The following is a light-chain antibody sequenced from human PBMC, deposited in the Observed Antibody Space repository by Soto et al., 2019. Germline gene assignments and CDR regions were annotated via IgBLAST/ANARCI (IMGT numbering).Light chain of an antibody. CDR2: GAS. J-gene: IGKJ1*01. Sequence: EIVLTQSPGTLSLSPGEGGTLLCRASQSVSSSYLAWYQQKPGQDTRLLIYGASSRATGIPDRFSGSGSGTDFTLTISRLEPEDFAVYYCQQYGSSHWTFGQGTKVDIK. CDR1: QSVSSSY. CDR3: QQYGSSHWT. V-gene: IGKV3-20*01.